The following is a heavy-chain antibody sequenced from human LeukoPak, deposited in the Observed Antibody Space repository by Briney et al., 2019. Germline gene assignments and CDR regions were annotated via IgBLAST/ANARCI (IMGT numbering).Heavy chain of an antibody. D-gene: IGHD4-17*01. CDR3: AKGIMTTVTYDAFDI. CDR1: GFTFDDYA. Sequence: GRSLRLSCAASGFTFDDYAMHWVRQAPGKGLEWVSGISWNSGSIGYADSAKGRFTISRDNAKNSLYLQMNSLRAEDTALYYCAKGIMTTVTYDAFDIWGQGTMVTVSS. CDR2: ISWNSGSI. J-gene: IGHJ3*02. V-gene: IGHV3-9*01.